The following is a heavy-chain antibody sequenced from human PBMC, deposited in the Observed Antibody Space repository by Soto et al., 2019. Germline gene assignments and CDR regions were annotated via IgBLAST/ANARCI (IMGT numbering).Heavy chain of an antibody. J-gene: IGHJ2*01. CDR2: IFYSGST. V-gene: IGHV4-31*03. CDR1: GGSISNTGCY. Sequence: QVQLQESGPGLVEHSQTLSLTCTVSGGSISNTGCYWSWIRQYPGQGLEWIGHIFYSGSTYYNASLRSRLIISVDTSKNQFSLKLTSMTAADTAVYYCARWAATGTRYFDLWGRGTLVTVSS. D-gene: IGHD6-13*01. CDR3: ARWAATGTRYFDL.